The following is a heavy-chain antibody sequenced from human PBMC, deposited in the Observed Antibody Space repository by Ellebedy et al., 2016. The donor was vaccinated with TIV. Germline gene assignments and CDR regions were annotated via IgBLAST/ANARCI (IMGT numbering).Heavy chain of an antibody. J-gene: IGHJ4*02. V-gene: IGHV3-23*01. CDR1: GFTFSSYA. CDR2: ISHTGSRT. D-gene: IGHD6-19*01. Sequence: GESLKFSCAASGFTFSSYAMAWVRQAPGKGLEWVSTISHTGSRTYYANSVEGRFIISRDNSKRTLYLQMNSLRAEDTAVYYCAKGRGGGSDSSAPRYYFDYWGLGTLVTVSS. CDR3: AKGRGGGSDSSAPRYYFDY.